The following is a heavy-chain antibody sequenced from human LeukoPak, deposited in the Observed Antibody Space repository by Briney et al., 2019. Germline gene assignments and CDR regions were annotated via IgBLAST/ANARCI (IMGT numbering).Heavy chain of an antibody. V-gene: IGHV4-34*01. Sequence: SETLSLTCAVYGGSFSGYYWSWIRQPPGKGLEWIGEINHSGSTNYNPSLKSRVTISVDTSKNQFSLKLSSVTAADTAVYYCAVMITFGGGFFDYWGQGTLGTVSS. J-gene: IGHJ4*02. CDR1: GGSFSGYY. D-gene: IGHD3-16*01. CDR3: AVMITFGGGFFDY. CDR2: INHSGST.